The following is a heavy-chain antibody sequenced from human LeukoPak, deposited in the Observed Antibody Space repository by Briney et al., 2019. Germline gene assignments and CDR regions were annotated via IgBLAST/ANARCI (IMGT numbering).Heavy chain of an antibody. CDR3: ASVGAMAVSGDDY. J-gene: IGHJ4*02. CDR1: GYSFTTYY. D-gene: IGHD6-19*01. Sequence: GESLKISCKGSGYSFTTYYITWVRQMPGKGLEWMGRIDPSDSYTNYSLSFQGHVTTSADKSISTAYLQWSSLKASDTAMYYCASVGAMAVSGDDYWGQGTLVTVSS. V-gene: IGHV5-10-1*01. CDR2: IDPSDSYT.